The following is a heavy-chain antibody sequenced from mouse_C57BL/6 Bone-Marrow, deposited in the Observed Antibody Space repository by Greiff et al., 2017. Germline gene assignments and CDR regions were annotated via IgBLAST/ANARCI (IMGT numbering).Heavy chain of an antibody. CDR1: GYTFTSYW. CDR2: IDPSDSET. V-gene: IGHV1-52*01. CDR3: STMITPWYFDV. D-gene: IGHD2-4*01. Sequence: VQLQQPGAELVRPGSSVKLSCKASGYTFTSYWMHWVKQRPIQGLEWIGNIDPSDSETHYNQKFKDKATLTVDKSSSTAYMQLSSLTSEDSAVYYCSTMITPWYFDVWGTGTTVTVSS. J-gene: IGHJ1*03.